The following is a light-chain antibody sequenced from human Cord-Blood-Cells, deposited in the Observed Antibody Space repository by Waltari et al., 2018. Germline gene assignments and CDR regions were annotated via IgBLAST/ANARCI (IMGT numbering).Light chain of an antibody. V-gene: IGKV4-1*01. CDR3: QQYYSTIT. CDR1: QSVLYSSNNKNY. J-gene: IGKJ5*01. CDR2: WAS. Sequence: DIVMTQSPDSLAVSLGERATINCKSSQSVLYSSNNKNYLAWYQQKPGQPPKLLVYWASTRESGVPDRFKGSGSGTDFTLTISSLPAEDVAVYYCQQYYSTITFGQGTRLEIK.